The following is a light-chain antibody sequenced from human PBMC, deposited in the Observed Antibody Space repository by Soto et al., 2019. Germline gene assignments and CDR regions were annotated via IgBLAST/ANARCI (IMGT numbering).Light chain of an antibody. J-gene: IGLJ2*01. Sequence: QSVLTQPPSLSGTPGQTVTISCIGSRSNIGSAIVHWYQQVPGTAPRLLIYSNTQRPSGVPDRFSGSKSGTSASLAISGLQSEDEADYHCAAWDDSLNGVVFGGGTKLTVL. CDR1: RSNIGSAI. CDR3: AAWDDSLNGVV. V-gene: IGLV1-44*01. CDR2: SNT.